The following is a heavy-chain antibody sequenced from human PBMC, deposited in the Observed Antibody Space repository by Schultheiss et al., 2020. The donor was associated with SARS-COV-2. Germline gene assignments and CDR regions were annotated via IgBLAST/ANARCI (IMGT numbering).Heavy chain of an antibody. CDR3: ARDALIPHNSAGMDV. J-gene: IGHJ6*02. Sequence: SQTLSLTCTVSGGSIRSGGYYWSWIRQHPGKGLEWIGYIYYSGSTYYNPSLKSRVTISVDTSKNQFSLKLSSVTAADTAVYYCARDALIPHNSAGMDVWGQGTTVTVSS. V-gene: IGHV4-31*03. CDR1: GGSIRSGGYY. D-gene: IGHD1-1*01. CDR2: IYYSGST.